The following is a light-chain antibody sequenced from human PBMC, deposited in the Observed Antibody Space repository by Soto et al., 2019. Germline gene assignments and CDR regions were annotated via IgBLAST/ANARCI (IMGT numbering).Light chain of an antibody. CDR3: SSYTSINTEV. CDR2: DVS. Sequence: QSVLTQPASVSGSPGQSITISCTGTSSDVGAYNYVSWYQHHPGKAPKLIIYDVSDRPSGVSNRFSASKSGNTASLAISGLQAEDEADYYCSSYTSINTEVFGTGTK. J-gene: IGLJ1*01. V-gene: IGLV2-14*03. CDR1: SSDVGAYNY.